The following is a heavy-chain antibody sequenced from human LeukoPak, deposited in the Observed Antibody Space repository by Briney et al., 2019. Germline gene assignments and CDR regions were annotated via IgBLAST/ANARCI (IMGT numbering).Heavy chain of an antibody. CDR3: ARYYYDSSGYYYFDY. CDR2: SSGSGSTI. J-gene: IGHJ4*02. D-gene: IGHD3-22*01. Sequence: GGSLRLSCAASGFTFGDYYMSWIRQAPGKGLEWVSYSSGSGSTIYYADSVKGRFTISRDNAKNSLSLQMNSLRAEDTAVYFCARYYYDSSGYYYFDYWGQGTLVTVSS. CDR1: GFTFGDYY. V-gene: IGHV3-11*01.